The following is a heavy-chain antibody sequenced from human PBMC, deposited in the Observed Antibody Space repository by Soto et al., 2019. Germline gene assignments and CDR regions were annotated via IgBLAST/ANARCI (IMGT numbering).Heavy chain of an antibody. J-gene: IGHJ6*02. Sequence: SVKVSCKASGGTFSSYAISWVRQAPGQGLEWMGGIIPIFGTANYAQKFQGRVTITADESTSTAYMELSSLRSEDTAVYYCARDPIDSSSSEVGYYYYGMDVWGQGTTVTVSS. CDR1: GGTFSSYA. V-gene: IGHV1-69*13. CDR3: ARDPIDSSSSEVGYYYYGMDV. CDR2: IIPIFGTA. D-gene: IGHD6-6*01.